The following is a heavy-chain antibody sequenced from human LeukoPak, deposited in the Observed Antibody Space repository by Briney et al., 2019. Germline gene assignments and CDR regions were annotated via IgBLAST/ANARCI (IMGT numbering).Heavy chain of an antibody. CDR3: ARDLYSSSWYYAFDI. Sequence: ASVKVSCKASGYTFTGYYMHWVRQATGQELEWMGWINPNSGGTNYAQKFQGRVTMSRDTSISTAYMELSRLRSDDTAVYYCARDLYSSSWYYAFDIWGQGTMVTVSS. D-gene: IGHD6-13*01. CDR1: GYTFTGYY. V-gene: IGHV1-2*02. CDR2: INPNSGGT. J-gene: IGHJ3*02.